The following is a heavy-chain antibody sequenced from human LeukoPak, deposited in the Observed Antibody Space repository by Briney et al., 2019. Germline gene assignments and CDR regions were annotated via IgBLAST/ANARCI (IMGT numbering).Heavy chain of an antibody. J-gene: IGHJ5*02. Sequence: GGSLRLSCAASGFTFSSYAMHWVRQAPGKGLEWVAVISYDGSNKYYADSVKGRFTISRDNSKNTLYLQMNSLRAEDTAVYYCARVAPRRFLEWHESLNYNWFDPWGQGTLVTVSS. CDR1: GFTFSSYA. V-gene: IGHV3-30-3*01. CDR3: ARVAPRRFLEWHESLNYNWFDP. D-gene: IGHD3-3*01. CDR2: ISYDGSNK.